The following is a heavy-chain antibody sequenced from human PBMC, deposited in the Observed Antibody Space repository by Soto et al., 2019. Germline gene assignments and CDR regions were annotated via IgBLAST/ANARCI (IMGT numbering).Heavy chain of an antibody. CDR2: FDPEDGET. D-gene: IGHD3-22*01. J-gene: IGHJ3*02. CDR1: GDSITTSGYY. V-gene: IGHV1-24*01. Sequence: TCNVSGDSITTSGYYWDWIRQPPGKGLEWMGGFDPEDGETIYAQKFQGRVTMTEDTSTDTAYMELSSLRSEDTAVYYCATHARYDSSGYYYLGAFDIWGQGTMVTVSS. CDR3: ATHARYDSSGYYYLGAFDI.